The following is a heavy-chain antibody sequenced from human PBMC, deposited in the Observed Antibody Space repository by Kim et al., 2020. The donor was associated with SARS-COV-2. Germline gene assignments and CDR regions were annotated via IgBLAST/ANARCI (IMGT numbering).Heavy chain of an antibody. Sequence: GGSLRLSCAASGFTFSSYGMHWVRQAPGKGLEWVAVISYDGSNKYYADSVPGRFTISRDNSNNTLYLQMNSLRAEDTSVYYCATDPAQPLRFLEWLRYYYYGIDVCGQGTTVTASS. CDR1: GFTFSSYG. CDR2: ISYDGSNK. D-gene: IGHD3-3*01. CDR3: ATDPAQPLRFLEWLRYYYYGIDV. J-gene: IGHJ6*02. V-gene: IGHV3-30*03.